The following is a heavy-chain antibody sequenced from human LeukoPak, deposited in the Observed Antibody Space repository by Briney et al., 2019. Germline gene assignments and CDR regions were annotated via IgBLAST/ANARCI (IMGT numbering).Heavy chain of an antibody. CDR2: IYYSGST. CDR3: ARVKDDSSGYSIDY. CDR1: GGSISSGDYY. D-gene: IGHD3-22*01. J-gene: IGHJ4*02. Sequence: ASETLSLTCTVSGGSISSGDYYWSWIRQPPGKGLEWIGYIYYSGSTYYNPSLKSRVTISVDTSKNQFSLKLSSVTAADTAVYYCARVKDDSSGYSIDYWGQGTLVTVSS. V-gene: IGHV4-30-4*01.